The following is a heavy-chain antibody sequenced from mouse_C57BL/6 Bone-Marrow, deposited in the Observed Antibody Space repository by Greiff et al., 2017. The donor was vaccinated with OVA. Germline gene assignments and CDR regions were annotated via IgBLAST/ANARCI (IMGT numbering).Heavy chain of an antibody. CDR1: GYTFTSYW. CDR3: TRWGSTGPFAY. V-gene: IGHV1-5*01. J-gene: IGHJ3*01. Sequence: EVQVVESGTVLARPGASVKMSCKTSGYTFTSYWMHWVKQRPGQGLEWIGAIYPGNSDTSYNQKFKGKAKLTAVTSASTAYMELSSLTNEDSAGYYCTRWGSTGPFAYWGQGTLVTVSA. CDR2: IYPGNSDT. D-gene: IGHD4-1*02.